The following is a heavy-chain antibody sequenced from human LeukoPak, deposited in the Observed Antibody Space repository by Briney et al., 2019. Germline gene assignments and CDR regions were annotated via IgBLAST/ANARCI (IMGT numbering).Heavy chain of an antibody. Sequence: ASVKVSCKASGYTFTGYYMHWVRQAPGQGLEWMGWINPNSGGTNCAQKFQGRVTMTRDTSISTAYMELSRLRSDDTAVHYCASQPRYCSSTSCSTGGYFQHWGQGTLVTVSS. CDR2: INPNSGGT. CDR1: GYTFTGYY. D-gene: IGHD2-2*01. J-gene: IGHJ1*01. CDR3: ASQPRYCSSTSCSTGGYFQH. V-gene: IGHV1-2*02.